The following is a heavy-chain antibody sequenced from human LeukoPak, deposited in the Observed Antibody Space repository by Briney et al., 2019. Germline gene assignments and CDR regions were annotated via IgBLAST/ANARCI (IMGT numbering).Heavy chain of an antibody. CDR2: IYYSWST. CDR1: GGSISSYY. V-gene: IGHV4-59*08. CDR3: ARTTGGIAVAGSNWFDP. D-gene: IGHD6-19*01. J-gene: IGHJ5*02. Sequence: PSETLSLTCTVSGGSISSYYWSWIRQPPGKGLEWIGYIYYSWSTNYNPSLKSRVTISVDTSKNQFSLKLSSVTAADTAVYYCARTTGGIAVAGSNWFDPWGQGTLVTLSS.